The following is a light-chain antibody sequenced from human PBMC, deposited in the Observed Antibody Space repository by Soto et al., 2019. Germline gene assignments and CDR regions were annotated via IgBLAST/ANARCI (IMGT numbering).Light chain of an antibody. Sequence: IQLTQSPSSLSASVGDRVTITCRASQGISSYLAWYQQKPGKAPKLLIYAASTLQNGVPSRFSGSGSGTDFTLTISSLQPEDFATYYCQQYDSYSPYTFGQGTKLEIK. CDR1: QGISSY. V-gene: IGKV1-9*01. J-gene: IGKJ2*01. CDR2: AAS. CDR3: QQYDSYSPYT.